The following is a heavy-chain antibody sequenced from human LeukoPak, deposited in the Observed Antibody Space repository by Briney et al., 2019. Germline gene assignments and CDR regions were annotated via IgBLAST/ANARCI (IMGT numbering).Heavy chain of an antibody. J-gene: IGHJ4*02. CDR2: INPSGGST. CDR1: GYTFTSYY. Sequence: GASVKISCKASGYTFTSYYMHWVRQAPGQGLEWMGIINPSGGSTSYAQKFQGRVTMTRDTSTSTVYMELSSLRSEDTAVYYCARDPSLVGAGHWGQGTLVTVSS. V-gene: IGHV1-46*01. D-gene: IGHD1-26*01. CDR3: ARDPSLVGAGH.